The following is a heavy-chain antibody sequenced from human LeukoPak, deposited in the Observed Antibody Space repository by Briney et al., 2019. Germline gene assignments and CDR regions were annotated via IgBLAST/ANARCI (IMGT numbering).Heavy chain of an antibody. V-gene: IGHV1-46*01. CDR2: INLSGGST. CDR1: GYTFTSYH. CDR3: ARDYVDDIPMIKDY. J-gene: IGHJ4*02. Sequence: GASVKVSSKASGYTFTSYHMHWVRQAPGQGLEWMGLINLSGGSTTYAQRFQGRVTLTRDTSTSTVYMELSSLRSEDTAVYYCARDYVDDIPMIKDYWGQGTLVTVSS. D-gene: IGHD2-8*01.